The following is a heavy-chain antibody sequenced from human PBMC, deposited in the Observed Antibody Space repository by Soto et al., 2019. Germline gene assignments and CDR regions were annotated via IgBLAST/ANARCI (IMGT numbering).Heavy chain of an antibody. V-gene: IGHV4-31*03. CDR2: IYYSGIT. CDR1: GGSISSGGYY. J-gene: IGHJ4*02. D-gene: IGHD6-6*01. CDR3: ASSFGSSSRGYFAY. Sequence: SETLSLTCTFSGGSISSGGYYWSWIPQPPGKGLEWIGYIYYSGITYYNPSLKSRVTISVDTSKNQFSLKLSSVTAADTAVYYCASSFGSSSRGYFAYWGQGTLVTVSS.